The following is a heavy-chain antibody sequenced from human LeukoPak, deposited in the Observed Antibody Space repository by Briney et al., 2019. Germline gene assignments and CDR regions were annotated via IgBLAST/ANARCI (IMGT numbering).Heavy chain of an antibody. J-gene: IGHJ3*01. CDR3: VKVITGWNTFAFDL. CDR2: IYAGGRT. CDR1: GLTVSSNY. Sequence: GGSLRLSCAASGLTVSSNYMSWVRQAPGRGLEWVSVIYAGGRTYYADSVKGRFTISRHNSNNTLYLQMNSLRPEDTALYYCVKVITGWNTFAFDLWGPGTRVTVS. V-gene: IGHV3-53*04. D-gene: IGHD1/OR15-1a*01.